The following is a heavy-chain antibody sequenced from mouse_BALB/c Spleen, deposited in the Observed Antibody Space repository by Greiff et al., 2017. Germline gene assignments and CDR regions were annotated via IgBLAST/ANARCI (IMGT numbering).Heavy chain of an antibody. D-gene: IGHD2-4*01. CDR2: INPSTGYT. Sequence: QVQLQQSGAELAKPGASVKMSCKASGYTFTSYWMHWVKQRPGQGLEWIGYINPSTGYTEYNQKFKDKATLTADKSSSTAYMQLSSLTSEDSAVYYCAREMIRRAWFAYWGQGTLVTVSA. V-gene: IGHV1-7*01. CDR1: GYTFTSYW. CDR3: AREMIRRAWFAY. J-gene: IGHJ3*01.